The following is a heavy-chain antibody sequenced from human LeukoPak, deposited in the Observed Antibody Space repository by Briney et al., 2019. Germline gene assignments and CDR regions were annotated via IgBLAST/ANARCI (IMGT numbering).Heavy chain of an antibody. J-gene: IGHJ6*03. CDR3: AREVVVVTAIHYYYYYMDV. V-gene: IGHV4-39*07. D-gene: IGHD2-21*02. CDR2: IYYSGST. Sequence: KPSETLSLICTVSGDSISSSSYYWGWIRQPPGKGLEWIGNIYYSGSTYYNPSLKSRVTISVDTSKNQFSLKLSSVTAADTAVYYCAREVVVVTAIHYYYYYMDVWGKGTTVTISS. CDR1: GDSISSSSYY.